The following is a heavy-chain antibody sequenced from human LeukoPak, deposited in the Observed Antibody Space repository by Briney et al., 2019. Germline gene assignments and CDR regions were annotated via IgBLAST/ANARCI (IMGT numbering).Heavy chain of an antibody. Sequence: SGGSLRLSCATSGFTFSTSWMHWVRQAPGKGLVWVSRINTDGNTRDYADSVKGRFTISRDNAKSTLYLQMNSLRAEDTAIYYCVRDMGYYDKVWGQGTLVTVSS. CDR1: GFTFSTSW. D-gene: IGHD3-22*01. CDR3: VRDMGYYDKV. J-gene: IGHJ4*02. CDR2: INTDGNTR. V-gene: IGHV3-74*01.